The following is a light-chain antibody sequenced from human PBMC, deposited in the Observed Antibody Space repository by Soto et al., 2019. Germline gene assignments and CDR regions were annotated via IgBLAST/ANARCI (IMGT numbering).Light chain of an antibody. Sequence: EIVMTQSPCTLSLSPWEIATLSCRASQSVSNNYLAWYQQQPGQAPRLLIYGASNRATGIPDRLSGSGSGTDFTLPIRRLEPEDFAVYYCQQYGSSGTFGQGTKVDIK. V-gene: IGKV3-20*01. CDR3: QQYGSSGT. J-gene: IGKJ1*01. CDR2: GAS. CDR1: QSVSNNY.